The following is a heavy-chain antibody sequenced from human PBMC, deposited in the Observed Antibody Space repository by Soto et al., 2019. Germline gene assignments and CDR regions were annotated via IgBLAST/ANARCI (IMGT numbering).Heavy chain of an antibody. CDR2: IFWDDDK. CDR1: GFSLTTRGVA. J-gene: IGHJ4*02. Sequence: QITLKESGPALVRPTQTLTLTCSFSGFSLTTRGVAVGWIRQPPGKALEWLALIFWDDDKWYSPSLRSRLTTTXDPXKHQVVLTMTNMDPVDTATYYCAHRSRGYAYYFDQWGQGTLVTVSS. V-gene: IGHV2-5*02. CDR3: AHRSRGYAYYFDQ. D-gene: IGHD5-12*01.